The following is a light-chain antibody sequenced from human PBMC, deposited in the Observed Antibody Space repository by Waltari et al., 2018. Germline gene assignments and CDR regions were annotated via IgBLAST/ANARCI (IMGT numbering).Light chain of an antibody. CDR1: SSNVENYNL. CDR2: EVS. Sequence: QSALTQPASVSGSPGQSITISCTGTSSNVENYNLVSWYQHHPGKAPKLLIYEVSKRPAGISTRFSGSTSGNTASLTISGRQAEDESYYYCCSFAGGNNFEVIFGGGTRLTVL. CDR3: CSFAGGNNFEVI. V-gene: IGLV2-23*02. J-gene: IGLJ2*01.